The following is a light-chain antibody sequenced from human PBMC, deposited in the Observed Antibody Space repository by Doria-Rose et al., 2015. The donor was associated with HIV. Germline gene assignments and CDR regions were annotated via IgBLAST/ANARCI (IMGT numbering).Light chain of an antibody. V-gene: IGKV1-39*01. CDR2: AAS. J-gene: IGKJ1*01. Sequence: YSYIGDRVTITCRASQTVSTYLNWFQQEPGKAPKLLIYAASRLQSGVPSRFSGSGSGTDFTLTISGLQPGDFATYYCQQTYSSPPWTFGQGTKVEMK. CDR1: QTVSTY. CDR3: QQTYSSPPWT.